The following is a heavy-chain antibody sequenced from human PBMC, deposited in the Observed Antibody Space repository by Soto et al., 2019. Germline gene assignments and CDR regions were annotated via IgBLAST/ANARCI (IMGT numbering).Heavy chain of an antibody. V-gene: IGHV4-39*01. CDR2: IYYSGST. J-gene: IGHJ5*02. D-gene: IGHD5-18*01. CDR1: GGSISSSSYY. Sequence: QLQLQESGPGLVKPSETLSLTCTVSGGSISSSSYYWDWIRQPPGKGLEWVGSIYYSGSTYYSPSRQSRVTISVAAPKNQFPLKLISVTAADTAVYYCARRYCYGPNWFDPWGQGTLVTVSS. CDR3: ARRYCYGPNWFDP.